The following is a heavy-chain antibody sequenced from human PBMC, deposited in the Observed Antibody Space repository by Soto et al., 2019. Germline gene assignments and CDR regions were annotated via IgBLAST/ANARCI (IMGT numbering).Heavy chain of an antibody. CDR3: ARSDFWSGPYGMDV. CDR1: GGTFSSFA. J-gene: IGHJ6*02. D-gene: IGHD3-3*01. V-gene: IGHV1-69*06. CDR2: IIPIYETP. Sequence: QGQVVQSGAEVKKPGSSVKVSCKASGGTFSSFAVSWVRQAPGQGLEWMGGIIPIYETPNYAQKFQDRVTTTADKSTSIVYMELNSLRSEDTAVYYCARSDFWSGPYGMDVWGQGTTVTVSS.